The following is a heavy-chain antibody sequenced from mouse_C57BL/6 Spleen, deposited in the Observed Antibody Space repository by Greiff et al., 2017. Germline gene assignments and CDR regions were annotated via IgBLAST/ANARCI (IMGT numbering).Heavy chain of an antibody. CDR2: IYPGDGDT. J-gene: IGHJ2*01. CDR1: GYAFSSYW. V-gene: IGHV1-80*01. Sequence: VQLQQSGAELVKPGASVKISCKASGYAFSSYWMNWVKQRPGKGLEWIGQIYPGDGDTNYNGKFKGKATLTADKSSSTAYMQLSSLTSEDSAVYFGARGGLTGTAGDYWGQGTTLTVSS. CDR3: ARGGLTGTAGDY. D-gene: IGHD4-1*01.